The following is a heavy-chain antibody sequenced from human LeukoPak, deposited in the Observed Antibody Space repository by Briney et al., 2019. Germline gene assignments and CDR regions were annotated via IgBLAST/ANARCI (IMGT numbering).Heavy chain of an antibody. D-gene: IGHD2-8*01. CDR3: ARGKSDCTNGVCYRDYYYYYMDV. CDR2: MNPNSGNT. Sequence: ASVKVSFKASGYTFTSYDINWVRQAPGQGLEWMGWMNPNSGNTGYAQKFQGRVTMTRNTSISTAYMELSSLRSEDTAVYYCARGKSDCTNGVCYRDYYYYYMDVWGKGTTVTVSS. V-gene: IGHV1-8*01. CDR1: GYTFTSYD. J-gene: IGHJ6*03.